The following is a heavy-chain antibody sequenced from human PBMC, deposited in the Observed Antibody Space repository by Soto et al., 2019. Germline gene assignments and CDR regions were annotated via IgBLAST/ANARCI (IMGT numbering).Heavy chain of an antibody. CDR3: ARDKAGTTLNYYFGMDV. J-gene: IGHJ6*02. CDR2: THYSGSG. Sequence: SETLSLTCTVSGGSISGYFWSWIRQPPGKGLEWIGYTHYSGSGIYNPSLKSRVTISVDTSKNQFSLKLNSVTSADTALYFCARDKAGTTLNYYFGMDVWGQGTTVTVSS. CDR1: GGSISGYF. V-gene: IGHV4-59*01. D-gene: IGHD1-7*01.